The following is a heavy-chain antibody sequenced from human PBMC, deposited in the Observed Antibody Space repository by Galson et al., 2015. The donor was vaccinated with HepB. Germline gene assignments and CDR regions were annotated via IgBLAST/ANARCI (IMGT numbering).Heavy chain of an antibody. Sequence: SLRLSCAASGFSVNDNNMCWVRQAPGTGLEWVSVVHGNGDIYYADSVKGRFSTSRDIRMNTLSLHMKSLRAEDTAMYYCASFGGSYIGGWGQGTLVTVSS. CDR3: ASFGGSYIGG. V-gene: IGHV3-53*01. CDR2: VHGNGDI. CDR1: GFSVNDNN. J-gene: IGHJ4*02. D-gene: IGHD3-16*01.